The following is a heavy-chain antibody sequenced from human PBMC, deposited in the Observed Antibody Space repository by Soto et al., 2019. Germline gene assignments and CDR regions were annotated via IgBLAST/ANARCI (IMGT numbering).Heavy chain of an antibody. CDR1: GFPFSSCV. J-gene: IGHJ4*02. CDR2: ITNTDEAT. CDR3: ATGMISGRWYLAY. Sequence: EVKLLESVGGLVQPGESLRLSCGTSGFPFSSCVMAWVRQAPGKGLEWVSLITNTDEATSYADSVKGRFTSSRDNSKNTMFLQMNNLRAEDTAVYYCATGMISGRWYLAYWGKGTVVTVSS. V-gene: IGHV3-23*01. D-gene: IGHD6-13*01.